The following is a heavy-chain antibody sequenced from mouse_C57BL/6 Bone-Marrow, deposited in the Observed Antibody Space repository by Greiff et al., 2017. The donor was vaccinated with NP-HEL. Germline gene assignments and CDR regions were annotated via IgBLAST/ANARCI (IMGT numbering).Heavy chain of an antibody. J-gene: IGHJ2*01. CDR3: TYSKVHYYFDY. Sequence: VQLQQSGAELVRPGASVTLSCKASGYTFTDYEMHWVKQTPVHGLEWIGAIDPETGGTAYNQKFKGKAILTADKSSSTAYMELRSLTSEDSAVYYCTYSKVHYYFDYWGQGTTLTVSS. D-gene: IGHD2-5*01. CDR2: IDPETGGT. V-gene: IGHV1-15*01. CDR1: GYTFTDYE.